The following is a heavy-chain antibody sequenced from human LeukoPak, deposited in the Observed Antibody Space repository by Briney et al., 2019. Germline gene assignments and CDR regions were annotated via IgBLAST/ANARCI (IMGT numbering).Heavy chain of an antibody. J-gene: IGHJ6*02. V-gene: IGHV3-7*01. CDR2: IKQDGSEK. D-gene: IGHD6-13*01. CDR3: ARDGYSSSWYGYYYYGMDV. Sequence: RTGGSRRLSCAASGFTFSSYWMSWVRQAPGKVLEWVANIKQDGSEKYYVDSVKGRFTISRDNAKNSLYLQMNSLRAEDTAVYYCARDGYSSSWYGYYYYGMDVWGQGTTVTVSS. CDR1: GFTFSSYW.